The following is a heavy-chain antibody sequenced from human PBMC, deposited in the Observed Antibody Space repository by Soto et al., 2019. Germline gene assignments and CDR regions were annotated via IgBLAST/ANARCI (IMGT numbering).Heavy chain of an antibody. CDR2: IIPIFGTA. Sequence: GASVKVSCKASGGTFSSYAISWVRQAPGQGLEWMGGIIPIFGTANYAQKFQGRVTITADESTSTAYMELSSLRSEDTAVYYCARADDYGETEYFDYWGQGTLVTSPQ. J-gene: IGHJ4*02. CDR1: GGTFSSYA. D-gene: IGHD4-17*01. CDR3: ARADDYGETEYFDY. V-gene: IGHV1-69*13.